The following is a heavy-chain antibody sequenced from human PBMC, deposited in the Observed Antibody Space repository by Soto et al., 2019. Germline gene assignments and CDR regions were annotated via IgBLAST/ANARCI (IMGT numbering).Heavy chain of an antibody. J-gene: IGHJ6*02. CDR3: AKSIAAAGTNYVMDV. D-gene: IGHD6-13*01. V-gene: IGHV3-23*01. Sequence: EVQLLESGGGLVQPGGSLRLSCAASGFTFSSYAMSWVRQALGKGLEWVSAISGSGGSTYYADSVKGRFTISRDNSKNTLYLQMNSLRAEDTAVYYCAKSIAAAGTNYVMDVWGQGTTVTVSS. CDR1: GFTFSSYA. CDR2: ISGSGGST.